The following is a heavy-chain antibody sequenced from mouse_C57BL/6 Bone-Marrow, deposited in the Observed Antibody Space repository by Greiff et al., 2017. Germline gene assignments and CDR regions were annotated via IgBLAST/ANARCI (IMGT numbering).Heavy chain of an antibody. D-gene: IGHD1-2*01. J-gene: IGHJ4*01. V-gene: IGHV8-8*01. CDR1: GFSLRTFGMG. CDR2: IWWDDDK. CDR3: ARVKGGVLLRLYAMDD. Sequence: VKLMESGPGILQPSQTLSLTCSFSGFSLRTFGMGVGWIRQPSGKSLEWLAHIWWDDDKYYNPALKSRLTLSKDTSKHQVFLKIANVETADTATYYCARVKGGVLLRLYAMDDRGQGTSVTVSS.